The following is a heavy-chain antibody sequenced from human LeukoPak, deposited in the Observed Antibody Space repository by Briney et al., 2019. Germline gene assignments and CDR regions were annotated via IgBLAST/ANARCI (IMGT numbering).Heavy chain of an antibody. CDR1: GGSISSRPYY. CDR3: ARRKSGSGWKLFDY. V-gene: IGHV4-39*01. D-gene: IGHD6-19*01. Sequence: LETLSLTCTVSGGSISSRPYYWGWIRQPPGKGLEWLGSFDYSGSTYYKPSLKSRVTISVDTSKNQFSLKLSSVTAADTAVYYCARRKSGSGWKLFDYWGQGTLVTVSS. J-gene: IGHJ4*02. CDR2: FDYSGST.